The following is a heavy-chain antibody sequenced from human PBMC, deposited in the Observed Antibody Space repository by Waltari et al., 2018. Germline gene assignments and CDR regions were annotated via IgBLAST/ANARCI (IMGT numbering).Heavy chain of an antibody. J-gene: IGHJ4*02. CDR1: GSSISTDYY. V-gene: IGHV4-38-2*01. CDR2: INHSGST. Sequence: QVQLQESGSGLVKPSETLSLTCAVSGSSISTDYYWGWLRLPPGKGLEWIGSINHSGSTYYNPYHKSRVTISVDTSKKQYYLKLSSVTDADTAVDDCAGGPRLYYYDRRGHPDYWGQGTLVTVSS. D-gene: IGHD3-22*01. CDR3: AGGPRLYYYDRRGHPDY.